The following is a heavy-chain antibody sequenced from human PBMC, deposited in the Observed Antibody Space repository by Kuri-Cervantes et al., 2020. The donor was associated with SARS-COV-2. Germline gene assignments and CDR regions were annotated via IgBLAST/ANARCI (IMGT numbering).Heavy chain of an antibody. J-gene: IGHJ4*02. D-gene: IGHD3-10*01. Sequence: GESLKISCAASGFTVSSNYMSWVHQAPGKGLEWVSVIYSGGSTYYADSVKGRFTISRDNSKNTLYLQMNSLRAEDTAVYYCARRITMVRVAWVYFDYWGQGTLVTVSS. CDR2: IYSGGST. V-gene: IGHV3-53*01. CDR1: GFTVSSNY. CDR3: ARRITMVRVAWVYFDY.